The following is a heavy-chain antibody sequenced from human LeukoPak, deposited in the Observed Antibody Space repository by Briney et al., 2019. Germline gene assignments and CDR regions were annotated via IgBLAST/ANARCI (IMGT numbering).Heavy chain of an antibody. CDR3: ARGLNWFDY. CDR2: ISYSGST. J-gene: IGHJ5*01. Sequence: PSETLSLTCTVSGGSFSNYYCNWIRQPPGKGLEWIGYISYSGSTNYNPSLKSRVTISVDTSKHQFSLKLGSMTAADTAVYYCARGLNWFDYWGQGTLVTVSS. CDR1: GGSFSNYY. D-gene: IGHD3-16*01. V-gene: IGHV4-59*01.